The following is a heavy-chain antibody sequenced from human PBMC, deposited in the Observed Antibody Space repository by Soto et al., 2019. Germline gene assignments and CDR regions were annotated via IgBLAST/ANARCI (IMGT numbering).Heavy chain of an antibody. D-gene: IGHD3-10*01. V-gene: IGHV3-7*05. CDR3: ARDGVSPGLYFDF. Sequence: GGSLRLSCAASGFTFSDDWMNWVRQAPGRGLEWVASTRYDGGETKYVDSVKGRFTISRDNAKNLLYLQVASLRAEDTAVYYCARDGVSPGLYFDFWGQGTLVTVSS. CDR1: GFTFSDDW. CDR2: TRYDGGET. J-gene: IGHJ4*02.